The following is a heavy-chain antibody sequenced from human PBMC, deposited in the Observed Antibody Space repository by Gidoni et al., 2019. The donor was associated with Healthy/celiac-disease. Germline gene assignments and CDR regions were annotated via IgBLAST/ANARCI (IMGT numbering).Heavy chain of an antibody. CDR2: ISYDGSNK. V-gene: IGHV3-30*18. D-gene: IGHD2-2*01. Sequence: QVQLVESGGGVVQPGRSLRLSCAASGFTFSSYGMHWVRQAPGKGLEWVAVISYDGSNKYYADSVKGRFTISRGNSKNTLYLQMNSLRAEDTAVYYCAKGGYIVVVPAATSWGQGTLVTVSS. CDR1: GFTFSSYG. CDR3: AKGGYIVVVPAATS. J-gene: IGHJ5*02.